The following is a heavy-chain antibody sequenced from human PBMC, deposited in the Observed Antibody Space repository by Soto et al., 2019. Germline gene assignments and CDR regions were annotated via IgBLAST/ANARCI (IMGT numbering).Heavy chain of an antibody. J-gene: IGHJ6*02. D-gene: IGHD3-10*01. CDR1: GWSFSGYY. CDR3: ARVRSYYGSGSYQRSGSYYYGMDV. V-gene: IGHV4-30-4*08. CDR2: IYYSGST. Sequence: SETLSLTCAFYGWSFSGYYWSWLRPPPGKGLEWIGYIYYSGSTYYNPSLKSRVTISVDTSKNQFSLKLSSVTAADTAVYYCARVRSYYGSGSYQRSGSYYYGMDVWGQGTTVTVSS.